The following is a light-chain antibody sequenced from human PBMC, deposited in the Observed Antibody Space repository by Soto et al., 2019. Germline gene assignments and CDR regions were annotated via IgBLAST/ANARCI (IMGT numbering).Light chain of an antibody. CDR3: QQRSNWPHLT. Sequence: EIVMTQSPATLSVSPGETATLSCRASQSVSNNVAWYQQKPGQAPRLLILGASTRATGIPARFSGSGSGTDFTLTISSLEPEDFAVYYCQQRSNWPHLTFGGGTKVDIK. CDR2: GAS. J-gene: IGKJ4*01. V-gene: IGKV3-15*01. CDR1: QSVSNN.